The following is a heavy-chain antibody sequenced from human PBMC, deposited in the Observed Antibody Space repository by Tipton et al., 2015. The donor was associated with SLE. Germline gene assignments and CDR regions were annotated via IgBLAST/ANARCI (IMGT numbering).Heavy chain of an antibody. CDR3: ASRPEVIGSILDY. J-gene: IGHJ4*02. D-gene: IGHD3-16*01. CDR2: ISYDGRNK. Sequence: LRLSCAASGFTFSSYAMHWVRQAPGKGLEWVAVISYDGRNKYYADSVKGRFTISRDNSKNTLYLQMNSLRAEDTAVYYCASRPEVIGSILDYWGQGTLVTVSS. CDR1: GFTFSSYA. V-gene: IGHV3-30*04.